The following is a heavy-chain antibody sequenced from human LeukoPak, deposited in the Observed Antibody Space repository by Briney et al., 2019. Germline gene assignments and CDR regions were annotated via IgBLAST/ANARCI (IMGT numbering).Heavy chain of an antibody. Sequence: GRSLRLSCAASGFTFDDYAMPWVRQAPGKGLEWVSGISWNSGSIGYADSVKGRFTISRDNAKNSLYLQMNSLRAEDTALYYCAKDAAAGTNWYFDLWGRGTLVTVSS. V-gene: IGHV3-9*01. CDR1: GFTFDDYA. D-gene: IGHD6-13*01. J-gene: IGHJ2*01. CDR3: AKDAAAGTNWYFDL. CDR2: ISWNSGSI.